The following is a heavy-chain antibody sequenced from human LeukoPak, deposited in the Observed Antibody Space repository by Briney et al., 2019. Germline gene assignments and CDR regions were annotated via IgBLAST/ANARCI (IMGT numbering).Heavy chain of an antibody. D-gene: IGHD3-22*01. CDR3: ARHGYYYGSSCYYYPED. J-gene: IGHJ1*01. CDR2: IYTSGST. CDR1: GGSFSSGSYY. V-gene: IGHV4-61*02. Sequence: PSETLSLTCTVSGGSFSSGSYYWRWIRQPAWKGLEWIGRIYTSGSTNYNPSLKSRVTISVDTSKNQFSLKLSSVTSTDSAVYYCARHGYYYGSSCYYYPEDRGQGTLVTVSS.